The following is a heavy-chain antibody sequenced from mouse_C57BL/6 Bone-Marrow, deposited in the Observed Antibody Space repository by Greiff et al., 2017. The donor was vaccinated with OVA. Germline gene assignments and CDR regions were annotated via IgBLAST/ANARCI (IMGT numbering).Heavy chain of an antibody. CDR2: IDPSDSYT. J-gene: IGHJ2*01. D-gene: IGHD1-1*01. V-gene: IGHV1-59*01. CDR3: ARTTTRVWYFDY. Sequence: QVQLQQPGAELVRPGTSVKLSCKASGYTFTSYWMHWVKQRPGQGLEWIGVIDPSDSYTNYNQKFKGKATLTVDTSSSTAYMQLSSLTSEDSAVYYCARTTTRVWYFDYWGQGTTLTVSS. CDR1: GYTFTSYW.